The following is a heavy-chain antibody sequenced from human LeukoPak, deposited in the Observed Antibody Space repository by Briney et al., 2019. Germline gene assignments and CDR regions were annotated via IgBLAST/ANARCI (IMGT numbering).Heavy chain of an antibody. D-gene: IGHD3-22*01. CDR2: INPNNGGT. V-gene: IGHV1-2*02. CDR1: GYTFTGYY. J-gene: IGHJ4*02. Sequence: ASVKVSCKASGYTFTGYYIHWVRQAPGQGLEWMGWINPNNGGTNYAQKFQGRVTLTRDTSISTVYMELSSLRSDDTAVYYCASHPPNSGYRHWGQGTLVTVSS. CDR3: ASHPPNSGYRH.